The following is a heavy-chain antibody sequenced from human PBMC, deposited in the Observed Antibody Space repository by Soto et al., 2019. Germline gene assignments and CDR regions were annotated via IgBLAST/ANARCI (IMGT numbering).Heavy chain of an antibody. CDR3: SKSSVRGIKHS. J-gene: IGHJ4*02. D-gene: IGHD3-10*01. V-gene: IGHV4-31*03. CDR1: GDSLSIGGYY. CDR2: IYFSGSA. Sequence: QVQLQESGPGLVKPSQTLSLTCTVSGDSLSIGGYYWSWIRQHPGKGLEWIGYIYFSGSAYYNPSLKSRVTMSIDTSKNQFSLRLTSLTAADTAVYYCSKSSVRGIKHSWGQGTLAILSS.